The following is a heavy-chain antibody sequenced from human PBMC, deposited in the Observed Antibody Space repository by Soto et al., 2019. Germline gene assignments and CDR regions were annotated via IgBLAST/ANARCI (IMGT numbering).Heavy chain of an antibody. CDR3: ARVWFGESSWFDP. J-gene: IGHJ5*02. CDR1: GGSISIGGYC. Sequence: SETLSLTCTVSGGSISIGGYCWSWIRQPPGQGLEWIGYICHSGNTYYNPSLKSRVTTSLDRSKNQFSLNLSSVTAADTAVYYCARVWFGESSWFDPWGQGTLVTVSS. V-gene: IGHV4-30-2*01. CDR2: ICHSGNT. D-gene: IGHD3-10*01.